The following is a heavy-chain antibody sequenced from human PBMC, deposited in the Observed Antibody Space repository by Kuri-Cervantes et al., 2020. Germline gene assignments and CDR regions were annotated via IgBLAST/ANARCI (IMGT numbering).Heavy chain of an antibody. CDR1: GFTVSSNY. D-gene: IGHD6-13*01. CDR2: IYSGGST. J-gene: IGHJ4*02. Sequence: GESLKISCAASGFTVSSNYMSWVRQAPGKGLEWVSVIYSGGSTYYADSVKGRFTISRDNAKNSLYLQMDSLRAEDTAVYYCARGIAAAGEGFDYWGQGTLVTDSS. CDR3: ARGIAAAGEGFDY. V-gene: IGHV3-53*01.